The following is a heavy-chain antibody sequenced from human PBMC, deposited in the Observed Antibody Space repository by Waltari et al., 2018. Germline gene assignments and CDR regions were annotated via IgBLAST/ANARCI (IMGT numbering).Heavy chain of an antibody. CDR3: AADRKNILTGYYYGMDV. Sequence: QMQLVQSGPEVKKPGTSVKVSCKASGFTFTSSAMQWVRQARGQRLEWIGWIVVGSGNTNYAQKFQERVTITRDMSTSTAYMELSSLRSEDTAVYYCAADRKNILTGYYYGMDVWGQGTTVTVSS. V-gene: IGHV1-58*02. CDR1: GFTFTSSA. J-gene: IGHJ6*02. D-gene: IGHD3-9*01. CDR2: IVVGSGNT.